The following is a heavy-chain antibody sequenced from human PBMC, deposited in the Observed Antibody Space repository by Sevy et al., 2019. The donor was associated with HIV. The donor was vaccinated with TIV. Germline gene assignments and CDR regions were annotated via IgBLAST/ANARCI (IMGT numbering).Heavy chain of an antibody. J-gene: IGHJ4*02. CDR3: ARDQTAARKGLDY. CDR2: INVGNGNT. V-gene: IGHV1-3*01. D-gene: IGHD2-15*01. Sequence: ASVKVSCKASRYTFTNYALHWVRQAPGQSLEWMGWINVGNGNTRYSQKFQDRFTITRGTSASTAYMELNSLTSEDTAVYYCARDQTAARKGLDYWGQGTLVTVSS. CDR1: RYTFTNYA.